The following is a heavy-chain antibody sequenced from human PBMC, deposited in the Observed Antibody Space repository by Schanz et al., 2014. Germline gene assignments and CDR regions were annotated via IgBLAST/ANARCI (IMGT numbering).Heavy chain of an antibody. CDR1: GYTFTDYG. D-gene: IGHD6-19*01. CDR3: ARGGYSSGWYDRDIAHFDY. J-gene: IGHJ4*02. CDR2: IRPDNGHT. V-gene: IGHV1-18*01. Sequence: QVQLVQSGGEMKKPGASVKVSCKASGYTFTDYGLSWVRQAPGQGLEWLGWIRPDNGHTTYSQKVRDRVTMTTDTSTSTAYMELRSLRSDGTAVYYCARGGYSSGWYDRDIAHFDYWGQGTLVTVSS.